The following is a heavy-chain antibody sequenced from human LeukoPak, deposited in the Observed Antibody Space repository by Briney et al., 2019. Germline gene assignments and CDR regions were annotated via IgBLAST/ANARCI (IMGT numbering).Heavy chain of an antibody. CDR3: ARSGGYNVLRYFDWFLDY. Sequence: SETLSLMCTVSGGSISSSTYYRGWIRQPPGKGLDWIGIIYYSGITYYNSSLNSRVTISLDTSKNQFSLKLSSVTAADTAVYYCARSGGYNVLRYFDWFLDYWGQGTLVTVSS. D-gene: IGHD3-9*01. CDR2: IYYSGIT. CDR1: GGSISSSTYY. J-gene: IGHJ4*02. V-gene: IGHV4-39*07.